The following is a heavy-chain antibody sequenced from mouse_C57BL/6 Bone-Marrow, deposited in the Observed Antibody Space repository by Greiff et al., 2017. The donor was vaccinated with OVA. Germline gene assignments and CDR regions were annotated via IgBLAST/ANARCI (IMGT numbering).Heavy chain of an antibody. CDR1: GFTFSDYG. V-gene: IGHV5-17*01. Sequence: EVNLVESGGGLVKPGGSLKLSCAASGFTFSDYGMHWVRQAPEKGLEWVAYISSGSSTIYYADTVKGRFTISRDNAKNTLFLQMTSLRSEDTAMYYCARKHYYGSSYYAMDYWGQGTSVTVSS. CDR3: ARKHYYGSSYYAMDY. CDR2: ISSGSSTI. J-gene: IGHJ4*01. D-gene: IGHD1-1*01.